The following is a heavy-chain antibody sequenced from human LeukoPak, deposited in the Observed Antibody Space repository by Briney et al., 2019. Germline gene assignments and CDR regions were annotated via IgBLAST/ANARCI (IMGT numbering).Heavy chain of an antibody. J-gene: IGHJ6*03. CDR2: INPNSGGT. Sequence: ASVKVSCKASGYTFTGYYMHWVQQAPGQGLEWMGWINPNSGGTNYAQKFQGRVTMTRDTSISTAYMELSRLRSDDTAVYYCARGSPRIAARLGIDMDVWGKGTTVTVSS. D-gene: IGHD6-6*01. V-gene: IGHV1-2*02. CDR3: ARGSPRIAARLGIDMDV. CDR1: GYTFTGYY.